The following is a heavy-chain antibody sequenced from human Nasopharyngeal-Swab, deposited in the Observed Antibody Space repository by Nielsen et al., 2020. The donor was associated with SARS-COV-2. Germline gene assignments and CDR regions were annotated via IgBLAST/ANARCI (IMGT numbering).Heavy chain of an antibody. CDR1: GFTFSSYW. Sequence: EGSLRLSCAASGFTFSSYWMHWVRQAPGKGLVWVSRINSDGRTTSYADSVKGRFTVSRDNAKNTLYLQMNSLRAEDTAVYYCARGYSGNYYYYGMDLWGQGTTVTVSS. CDR3: ARGYSGNYYYYGMDL. J-gene: IGHJ6*02. CDR2: INSDGRTT. V-gene: IGHV3-74*01. D-gene: IGHD1-26*01.